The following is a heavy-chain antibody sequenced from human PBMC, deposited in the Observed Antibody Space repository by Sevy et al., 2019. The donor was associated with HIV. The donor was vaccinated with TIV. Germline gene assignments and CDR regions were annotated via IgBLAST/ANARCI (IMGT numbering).Heavy chain of an antibody. D-gene: IGHD2-21*01. Sequence: GGSLRLSCAASGFPFNDHAMHWVRQVPGKGLEWVSGFSWNSRNIGYADSVKGRFTISRDNPRHFLYLEMNGLRPEDTAFYYCAKDINRGCDGVNCYSYYYYFYGLDVWGQGTTVTVSS. V-gene: IGHV3-9*01. CDR2: FSWNSRNI. CDR1: GFPFNDHA. J-gene: IGHJ6*02. CDR3: AKDINRGCDGVNCYSYYYYFYGLDV.